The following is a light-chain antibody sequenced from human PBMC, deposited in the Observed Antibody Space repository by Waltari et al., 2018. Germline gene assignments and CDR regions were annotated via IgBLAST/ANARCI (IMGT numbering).Light chain of an antibody. CDR1: QSVLHSSNNKNY. J-gene: IGKJ2*01. CDR2: WAS. Sequence: DIVMTQSPESLAVSLGERATIRCKSSQSVLHSSNNKNYLAWYRQRPGQPPTLLIHWASTRQSGVPDRLSGSGSGTDFSLTISSLQAEDVAVYYCLQYFTFPYTFGQGTKLEI. V-gene: IGKV4-1*01. CDR3: LQYFTFPYT.